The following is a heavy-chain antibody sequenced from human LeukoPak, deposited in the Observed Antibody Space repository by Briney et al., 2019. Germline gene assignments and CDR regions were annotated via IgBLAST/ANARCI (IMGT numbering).Heavy chain of an antibody. CDR2: IIPSGHTT. CDR1: GFTFSSHG. J-gene: IGHJ4*02. V-gene: IGHV3-23*01. CDR3: AKDDRWLQFCC. D-gene: IGHD5-24*01. Sequence: GGSLRLSCAASGFTFSSHGMNWVRQAPGKGLEWVSGIIPSGHTTYYADSVRGRFTISRDNSRNTLYLQMNSLRAEDTAIYYCAKDDRWLQFCCWGQGTLVTVSS.